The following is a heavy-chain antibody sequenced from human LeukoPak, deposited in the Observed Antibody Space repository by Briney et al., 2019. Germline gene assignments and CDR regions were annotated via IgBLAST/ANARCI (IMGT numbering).Heavy chain of an antibody. J-gene: IGHJ6*02. CDR2: INPSGGST. CDR1: GYTFTSYY. CDR3: ARDGSSGWYGLGYYYYGMDV. D-gene: IGHD6-19*01. V-gene: IGHV1-46*01. Sequence: GASVKVSCKASGYTFTSYYMHWVRQAPGQGLEWMGIINPSGGSTSYAQKFQGRVTMTRDTSTSTVYMELSSLRSEDTAVYYCARDGSSGWYGLGYYYYGMDVWGQGTTVTVSS.